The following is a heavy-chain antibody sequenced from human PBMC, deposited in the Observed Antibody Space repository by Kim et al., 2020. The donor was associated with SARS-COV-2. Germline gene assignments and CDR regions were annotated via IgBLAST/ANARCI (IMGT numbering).Heavy chain of an antibody. CDR3: ARHGVAAAGTILDAFDI. CDR1: RYSFTSYW. V-gene: IGHV5-10-1*01. Sequence: GESLKISCKGSRYSFTSYWISWVRQMPGKGLEWMGRIDPSDSYTNYSPSFQGHVTISADKSISTAYLQWSSLKASDTAMYYCARHGVAAAGTILDAFDIWGQGTMFTVSS. D-gene: IGHD6-13*01. J-gene: IGHJ3*02. CDR2: IDPSDSYT.